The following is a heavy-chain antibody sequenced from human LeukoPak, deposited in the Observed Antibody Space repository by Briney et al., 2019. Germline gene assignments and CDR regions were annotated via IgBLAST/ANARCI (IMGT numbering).Heavy chain of an antibody. D-gene: IGHD4-17*01. CDR2: IYYSGST. J-gene: IGHJ4*02. CDR3: ARHVLLDYGDPVYFDY. V-gene: IGHV4-59*08. Sequence: PETPSHSSTDPLGSPSLYYRSSIWQTPGRGLGWSGHIYYSGSTNYNPSRKSRVTISVDTSKNQFSLKLSSVTAADTAVYYCARHVLLDYGDPVYFDYWGQGTLVTVSS. CDR1: LGSPSLYY.